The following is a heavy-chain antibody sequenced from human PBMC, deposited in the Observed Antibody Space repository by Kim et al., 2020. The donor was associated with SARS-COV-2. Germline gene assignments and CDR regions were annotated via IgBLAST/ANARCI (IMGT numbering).Heavy chain of an antibody. D-gene: IGHD6-19*01. V-gene: IGHV6-1*01. J-gene: IGHJ4*02. CDR3: ARAPGRSAWYADF. Sequence: YAGSVKSRITINPDTSKNQFSLKLNAVTPEDTAVYFCARAPGRSAWYADFWGQGTLVTVSS.